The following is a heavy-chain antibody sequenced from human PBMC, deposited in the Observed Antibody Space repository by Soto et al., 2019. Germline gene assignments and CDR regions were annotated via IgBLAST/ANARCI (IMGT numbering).Heavy chain of an antibody. Sequence: QVRVVQSGAEVKKPGASVKVSCKTSGYTFTDYDINWVRQAPGQGLEWMGWVSPDHGNAGYAQQFQGRVTMTSDTSMSPVFMELTNLRSEDTAVYYCAVTTGYWGQGTKVTVSA. D-gene: IGHD4-17*01. V-gene: IGHV1-8*01. CDR1: GYTFTDYD. J-gene: IGHJ4*02. CDR2: VSPDHGNA. CDR3: AVTTGY.